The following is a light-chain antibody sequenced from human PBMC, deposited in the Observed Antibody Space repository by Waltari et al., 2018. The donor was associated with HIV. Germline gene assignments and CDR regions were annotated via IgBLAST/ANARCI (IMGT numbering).Light chain of an antibody. CDR3: GTWDNRLSVGV. J-gene: IGLJ3*02. CDR1: ASNFVRDF. Sequence: QSVLTQPPSMSPAPGQRVTISCSGRASNFVRDFVSWYQHVPGTAPKLLIYDNTKRPSGISDRFSGSKSGTSATLAITGLQTGDEAVYYCGTWDNRLSVGVFGGGTRLTVL. CDR2: DNT. V-gene: IGLV1-51*01.